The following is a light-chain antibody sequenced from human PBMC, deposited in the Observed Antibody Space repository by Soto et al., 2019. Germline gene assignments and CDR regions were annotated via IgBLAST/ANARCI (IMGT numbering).Light chain of an antibody. V-gene: IGKV1-5*03. Sequence: GDRVTITCRASQSISPWLAWYQQKPGKVPKLLIHKTSSLESGVPSRFSGSGSGTEFALTISSLQPDDFTTYYCHQYYTYPWTFGRGTKVDIK. J-gene: IGKJ1*01. CDR1: QSISPW. CDR3: HQYYTYPWT. CDR2: KTS.